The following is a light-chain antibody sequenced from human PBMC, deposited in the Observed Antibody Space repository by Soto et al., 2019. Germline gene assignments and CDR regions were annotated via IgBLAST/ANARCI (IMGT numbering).Light chain of an antibody. J-gene: IGKJ1*01. CDR3: QQYYRYPLT. CDR1: QGISSY. Sequence: IRMTQSPSSFSSSTGDRVTLTCRASQGISSYLAWYQQKPGQAPKLLIYAASTVQSGVPSRFSGSGSGTDFTLTSSCQHDEDVATYYWQQYYRYPLTFGQGTKVEIK. CDR2: AAS. V-gene: IGKV1-8*01.